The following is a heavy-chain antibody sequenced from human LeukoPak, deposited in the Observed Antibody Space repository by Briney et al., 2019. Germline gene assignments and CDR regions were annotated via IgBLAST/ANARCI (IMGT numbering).Heavy chain of an antibody. CDR2: IYHSGST. V-gene: IGHV4-38-2*01. CDR3: ARVTYYYDSSGYYYCYFDY. D-gene: IGHD3-22*01. Sequence: SETLSLTCAVSGYSISSGYYWGWIRQPPGKGLEWIGSIYHSGSTYYNPSLKSRVTISVDTSKNQFSLELSSVTAADTAVYYCARVTYYYDSSGYYYCYFDYWGQGTLVTVSS. CDR1: GYSISSGYY. J-gene: IGHJ4*02.